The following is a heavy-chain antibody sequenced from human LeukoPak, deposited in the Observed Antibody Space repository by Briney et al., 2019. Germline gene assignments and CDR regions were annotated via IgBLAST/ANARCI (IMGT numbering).Heavy chain of an antibody. CDR3: SRGGSWKGWFDP. J-gene: IGHJ5*02. CDR1: GFTFKYEW. Sequence: GGSLRLSCAASGFTFKYEWMNWVRQAPGKGLEWVGRIKNKGDGGTTEYAAPVKGRFTISRDDSNSIAYLQMNSLKTEDTAMYYCSRGGSWKGWFDPWGQGTLVSVSS. D-gene: IGHD6-6*01. V-gene: IGHV3-15*01. CDR2: IKNKGDGGTT.